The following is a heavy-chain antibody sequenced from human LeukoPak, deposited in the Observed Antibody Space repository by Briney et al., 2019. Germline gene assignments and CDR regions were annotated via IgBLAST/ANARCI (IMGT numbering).Heavy chain of an antibody. CDR2: IGYDGSTNYDGSSK. Sequence: AGGSLRLSCAASGFTFSSSGMHWVRQAPGKGLEWVTFIGYDGSTNYDGSSKYYADSVKGRFTISRDNSKNTLYLQMNSLRSEDTALYYCAKDYPSAVGASPFEYWGQGTLVTVSS. CDR1: GFTFSSSG. CDR3: AKDYPSAVGASPFEY. V-gene: IGHV3-30*02. J-gene: IGHJ4*02. D-gene: IGHD1-26*01.